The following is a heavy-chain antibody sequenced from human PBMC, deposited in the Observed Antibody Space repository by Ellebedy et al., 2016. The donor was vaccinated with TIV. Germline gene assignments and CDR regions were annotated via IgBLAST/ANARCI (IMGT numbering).Heavy chain of an antibody. CDR1: GYTFTSYD. J-gene: IGHJ4*02. Sequence: AASVKVSCKASGYTFTSYDINWVRQATGQGLEWMGWMNPNSGNTGYAQKFQGRVTMTRNNSISTAYMKLSSLRSEDMAVYYCARRGYCSGGSCASVPFDYWGQGTLVTVSS. D-gene: IGHD2-15*01. CDR2: MNPNSGNT. V-gene: IGHV1-8*01. CDR3: ARRGYCSGGSCASVPFDY.